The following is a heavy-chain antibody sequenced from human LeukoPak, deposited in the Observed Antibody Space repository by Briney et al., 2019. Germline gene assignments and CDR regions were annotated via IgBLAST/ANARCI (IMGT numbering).Heavy chain of an antibody. J-gene: IGHJ6*03. Sequence: ASVKVSCKASGYTFTSYYMHWVRQAPGKGLEWMGGFDPEDGETIYAQKFQGRVTMTEDTSTDTAYMELSSLRSEDTAVYYCARGRSGRVPAYYYMDVWGKGTTVTVSS. D-gene: IGHD3-10*01. CDR2: FDPEDGET. V-gene: IGHV1-24*01. CDR3: ARGRSGRVPAYYYMDV. CDR1: GYTFTSYY.